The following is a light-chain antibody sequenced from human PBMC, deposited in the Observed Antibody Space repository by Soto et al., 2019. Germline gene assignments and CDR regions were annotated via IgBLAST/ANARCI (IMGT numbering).Light chain of an antibody. CDR1: QSVSGSY. J-gene: IGKJ2*01. V-gene: IGKV3-20*01. CDR2: GAS. CDR3: QQYGSSPGT. Sequence: EVVLTQSPGTLSLSPGERATLSCRASQSVSGSYLAWYQQKPGQAPRLLIYGASSRATGIPDRFSGSGSGTDFSLTISRREPEEFAVYFCQQYGSSPGTFGQGTKLEIK.